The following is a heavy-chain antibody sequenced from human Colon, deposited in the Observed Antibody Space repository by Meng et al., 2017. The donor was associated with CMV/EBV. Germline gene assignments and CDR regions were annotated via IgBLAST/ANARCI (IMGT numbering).Heavy chain of an antibody. V-gene: IGHV3-23*01. J-gene: IGHJ6*02. CDR1: GFTFSSYA. CDR2: ISGSGGST. CDR3: AKGAKWLQHYYYYGMDV. Sequence: GESLKISCAASGFTFSSYAMSWVRQAPGKGLEWVSAISGSGGSTYYADSVKGRFTITRDNSKNTLYLQMNSLRAEDTAVYYCAKGAKWLQHYYYYGMDVWGQGTTVTVSS. D-gene: IGHD5-24*01.